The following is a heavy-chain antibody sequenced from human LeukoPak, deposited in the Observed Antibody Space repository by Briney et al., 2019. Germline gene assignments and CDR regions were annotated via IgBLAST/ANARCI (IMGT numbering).Heavy chain of an antibody. J-gene: IGHJ4*02. D-gene: IGHD5-12*01. CDR3: ARVGEIVATITFLHPLHY. CDR2: FDPEDGET. CDR1: GYTLTELS. Sequence: ASVKVSCKVSGYTLTELSMHWVRQAPGKGLEWMGGFDPEDGETIYAQKFQGRVTMTEDTSTDTAYMELSSLRSEDTAVYYCARVGEIVATITFLHPLHYWGQGTLVTVSS. V-gene: IGHV1-24*01.